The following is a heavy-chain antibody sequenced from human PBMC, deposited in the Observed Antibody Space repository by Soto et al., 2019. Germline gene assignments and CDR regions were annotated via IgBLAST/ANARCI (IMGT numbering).Heavy chain of an antibody. Sequence: PGGSLRHSCAASGFTFSSYCMSLVRQAPGKGLEWVANIKQDGSEKYYVDSVKGRFTISRDNAKNSPYLQMNSLRAEDTAVYYCARRRYAVTTPTAGGYYYGMDVWGQGTTVTVSS. CDR3: ARRRYAVTTPTAGGYYYGMDV. CDR1: GFTFSSYC. V-gene: IGHV3-7*05. CDR2: IKQDGSEK. D-gene: IGHD4-17*01. J-gene: IGHJ6*02.